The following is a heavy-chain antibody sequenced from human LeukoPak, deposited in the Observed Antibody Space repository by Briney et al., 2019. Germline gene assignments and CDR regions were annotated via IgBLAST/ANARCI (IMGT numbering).Heavy chain of an antibody. V-gene: IGHV4-61*08. CDR3: ARSYDSWSGYFS. CDR2: IYYSGST. D-gene: IGHD3-3*01. CDR1: GGSISSGGYY. J-gene: IGHJ5*02. Sequence: PSETLSLTCTVSGGSISSGGYYWSWIRQPPGKGLEWIGYIYYSGSTNYNPSLESRVTMSVDTSKNQISLRLSSVTAADTAVYYCARSYDSWSGYFSWGQGTLVTVSS.